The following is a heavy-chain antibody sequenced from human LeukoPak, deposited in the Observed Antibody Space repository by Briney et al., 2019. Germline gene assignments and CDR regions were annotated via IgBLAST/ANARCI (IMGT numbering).Heavy chain of an antibody. CDR2: IYHSGST. CDR3: ARVVGYLKQVYYFDY. J-gene: IGHJ4*02. Sequence: KPSETLSLTCAVSGGSISSGSYSWSWIRPPPGKCLEWIGYIYHSGSTYYNPSLKSRVSISVDRSKNQFSLKLSSVTAADTAVYYCARVVGYLKQVYYFDYWGQGTLVTVSS. D-gene: IGHD1-26*01. V-gene: IGHV4-30-2*01. CDR1: GGSISSGSYS.